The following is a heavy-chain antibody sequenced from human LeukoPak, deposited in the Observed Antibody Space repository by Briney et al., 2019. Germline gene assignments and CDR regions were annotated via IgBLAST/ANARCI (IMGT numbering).Heavy chain of an antibody. Sequence: PSETLSLTCTVSGGSIRTYYWSWIRQPPGKGLEWIGFIYYSGSTKYNPSLKSRVTISVDTSKNQFSLKLSSVTAADTAVYYCARERWLQLRNYDYWGQGTLVTVSS. V-gene: IGHV4-59*01. CDR3: ARERWLQLRNYDY. CDR1: GGSIRTYY. CDR2: IYYSGST. J-gene: IGHJ4*02. D-gene: IGHD5-24*01.